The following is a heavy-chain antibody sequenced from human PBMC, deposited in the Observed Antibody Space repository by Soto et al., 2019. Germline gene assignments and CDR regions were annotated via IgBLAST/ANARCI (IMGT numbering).Heavy chain of an antibody. J-gene: IGHJ5*02. D-gene: IGHD3-22*01. CDR1: GGTFGSDA. CDR3: ARDRTDSGYYANWLDP. CDR2: IIPIFGTT. Sequence: ASVKVSCKASGGTFGSDAITWVRQAPGQGLEWVGRIIPIFGTTNYAQNLQGRVTISAEKSTLTSYMELHSLTSDDTALYYCARDRTDSGYYANWLDPWGQGTQVTVSS. V-gene: IGHV1-69*06.